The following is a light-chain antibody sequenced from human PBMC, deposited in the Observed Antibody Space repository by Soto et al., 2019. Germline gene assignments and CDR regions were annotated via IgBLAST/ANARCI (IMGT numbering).Light chain of an antibody. CDR1: QSVSRK. CDR3: QQYNHWRSIS. Sequence: LTQSPCTLPLSPGERATLSCRASQSVSRKLAWYQHKPGQAPRLLIYDTSTRAADIPASFSGSGSGTDFTLTISSLQSEDFAVHYCQQYNHWRSISFGQGTRLEIK. V-gene: IGKV3-15*01. J-gene: IGKJ5*01. CDR2: DTS.